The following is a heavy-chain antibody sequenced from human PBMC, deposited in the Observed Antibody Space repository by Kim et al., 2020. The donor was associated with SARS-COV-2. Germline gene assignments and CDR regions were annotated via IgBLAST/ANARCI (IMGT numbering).Heavy chain of an antibody. CDR1: GGSISSYY. D-gene: IGHD3-10*01. CDR2: IYYSGST. V-gene: IGHV4-59*01. J-gene: IGHJ6*02. Sequence: SETLSLTCTVSGGSISSYYWSWIRQPPGKGLEWIGYIYYSGSTNYNPSLKSRVTISVDTSKNQFSLKLSSVTAADTAVYYCAGRTMVRGVIDYYYGMDVWGQGATVTVSS. CDR3: AGRTMVRGVIDYYYGMDV.